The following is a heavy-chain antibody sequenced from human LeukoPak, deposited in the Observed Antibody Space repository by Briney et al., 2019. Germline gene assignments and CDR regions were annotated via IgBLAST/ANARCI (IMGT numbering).Heavy chain of an antibody. D-gene: IGHD5-24*01. Sequence: VKPGGSLRLSCAASGFTFSSYSMNWVRQAPGKGLEWVSSISSSSSYIYYADSVKGRFTISRDNAKNSLYLQMNTLRAEDTALYYCSRDSARRDGYNFDYWGQGTLVTVSS. J-gene: IGHJ4*02. CDR1: GFTFSSYS. CDR3: SRDSARRDGYNFDY. V-gene: IGHV3-21*01. CDR2: ISSSSSYI.